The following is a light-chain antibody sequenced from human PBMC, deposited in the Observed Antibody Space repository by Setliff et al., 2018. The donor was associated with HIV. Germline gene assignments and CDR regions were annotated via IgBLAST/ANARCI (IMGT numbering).Light chain of an antibody. CDR2: DVA. CDR1: SSDVGAYNY. Sequence: QSVLTQPASVSGSPGQSITISCTGTSSDVGAYNYISWFQQYPGKAPQVLLYDVASRPSGVSDRFSGLKSGNTASLTISGLLADDEGDYYCFSYAGSSSFDVFGTGTKVTVL. CDR3: FSYAGSSSFDV. V-gene: IGLV2-14*01. J-gene: IGLJ1*01.